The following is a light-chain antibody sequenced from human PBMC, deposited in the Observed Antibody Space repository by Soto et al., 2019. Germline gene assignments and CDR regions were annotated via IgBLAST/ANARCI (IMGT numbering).Light chain of an antibody. Sequence: EIVMTQSPATLSVSPGERATLSCRASQSVGGNLAWYQQRPGQAPRLLIYGASTRATGIAARFSGSGSGTEFTLSISSLQPEDVATYYCQKYNSAPWTFGQGTKVEI. CDR3: QKYNSAPWT. CDR2: GAS. CDR1: QSVGGN. V-gene: IGKV3-15*01. J-gene: IGKJ1*01.